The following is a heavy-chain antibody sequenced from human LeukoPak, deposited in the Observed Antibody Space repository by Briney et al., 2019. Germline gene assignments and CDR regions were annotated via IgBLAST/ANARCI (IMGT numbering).Heavy chain of an antibody. CDR1: GFTFSGSA. D-gene: IGHD6-6*01. J-gene: IGHJ4*02. Sequence: GGSLRLSCAASGFTFSGSAMYWVRQASGKGLEWVGRIRNKANNYATAYAASLKGRFTISRDDSKNTAYLQMNSLETDDTAMYYCTYTSSSGVVYWGQGTLVTVSS. CDR3: TYTSSSGVVY. V-gene: IGHV3-73*01. CDR2: IRNKANNYAT.